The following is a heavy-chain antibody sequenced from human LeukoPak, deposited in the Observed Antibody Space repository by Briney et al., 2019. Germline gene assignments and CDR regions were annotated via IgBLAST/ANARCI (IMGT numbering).Heavy chain of an antibody. V-gene: IGHV3-53*01. Sequence: GGSLRLSCAASGFTVSSNYMSWVRQAPGKGLEWVSIIQSGGSTYYEDSAKGRFTISRDNSKNTVYLEMNSLRVEDTATYYCARGGAFDVWGQGTMVTVS. J-gene: IGHJ3*01. CDR1: GFTVSSNY. CDR3: ARGGAFDV. CDR2: IQSGGST.